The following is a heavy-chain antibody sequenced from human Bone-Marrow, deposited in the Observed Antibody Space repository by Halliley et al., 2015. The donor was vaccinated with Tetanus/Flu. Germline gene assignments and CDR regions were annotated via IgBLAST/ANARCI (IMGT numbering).Heavy chain of an antibody. V-gene: IGHV3-23*01. CDR3: AKAGTSGLGLRGVHFDS. D-gene: IGHD5-12*01. Sequence: RGSGGSTHYADSVKGRSTISRDNSMNTLYLDIRSLGGEDTALYYCAKAGTSGLGLRGVHFDSWGHGTLVPVSS. CDR2: RGSGGST. J-gene: IGHJ4*01.